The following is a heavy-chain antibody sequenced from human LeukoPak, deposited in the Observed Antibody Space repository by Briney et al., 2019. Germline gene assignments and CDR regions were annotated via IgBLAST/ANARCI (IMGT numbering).Heavy chain of an antibody. CDR3: ATWNDGSGY. D-gene: IGHD1-1*01. Sequence: GGSLRLSCAASGFTFSTYWMNWVRQAPGKGLVWVSRINSDGSSTSYADSVRGRFTISRDNAKNTLYLQMNSLRAEDTAVYYCATWNDGSGYWGQGTLVTVSS. CDR1: GFTFSTYW. CDR2: INSDGSST. J-gene: IGHJ4*02. V-gene: IGHV3-74*01.